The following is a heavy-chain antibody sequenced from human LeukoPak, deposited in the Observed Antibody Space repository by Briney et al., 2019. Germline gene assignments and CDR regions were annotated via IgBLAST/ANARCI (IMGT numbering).Heavy chain of an antibody. J-gene: IGHJ4*02. V-gene: IGHV3-30*02. D-gene: IGHD2-21*02. CDR2: IRYDGSNK. CDR1: GFTFDDYA. Sequence: GGSLRLSCAASGFTFDDYAMHWVRQAPGKGLEWVAFIRYDGSNKYYADSVKGRFTISRDNSKNTLYLQMNSLRAEDTAVYYCAKDRSAYCGGDCYPYYFDYWGQGTLVTVSS. CDR3: AKDRSAYCGGDCYPYYFDY.